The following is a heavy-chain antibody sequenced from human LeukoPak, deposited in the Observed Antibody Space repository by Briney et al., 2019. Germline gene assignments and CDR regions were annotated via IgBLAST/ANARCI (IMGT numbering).Heavy chain of an antibody. CDR1: GFTVSSNY. Sequence: GGSLRLSCAASGFTVSSNYMSWVRQAPGKGLEWVSVIYSGGSTYYADSVKGRFTISRENSKNTLYLQMNSLRAEDTAVYYCAKKKRELRGFDYWGQGTLVTVSS. J-gene: IGHJ4*02. V-gene: IGHV3-66*01. D-gene: IGHD1-7*01. CDR3: AKKKRELRGFDY. CDR2: IYSGGST.